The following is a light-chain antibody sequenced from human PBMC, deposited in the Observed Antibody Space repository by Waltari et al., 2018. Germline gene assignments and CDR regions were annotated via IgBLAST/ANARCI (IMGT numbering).Light chain of an antibody. Sequence: QSVLTQPPSVSGAPGQRVSISCTGSSSNIGAGYDVHWYQQVPGTAPKLLIYGNKNRPSGGPDRVSGSKAGTAAALAITGLQAEDEADYYCQSYDTSLSGTVVFGGGTRLTVL. CDR2: GNK. J-gene: IGLJ2*01. CDR3: QSYDTSLSGTVV. V-gene: IGLV1-40*01. CDR1: SSNIGAGYD.